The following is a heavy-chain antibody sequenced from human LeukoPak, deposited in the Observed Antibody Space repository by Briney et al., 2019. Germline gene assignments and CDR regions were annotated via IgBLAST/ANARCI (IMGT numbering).Heavy chain of an antibody. CDR1: AFTFSSYW. V-gene: IGHV3-7*01. J-gene: IGHJ4*02. Sequence: GGSLRLSCAASAFTFSSYWMSWVRQAPGKGLEWVASIKQDGSEKYYVDSVRGRFTISRDNAKNSLYLQMNTLRAEDTAVYYCARPSFVTGSYYPLWGQGTLVAVSS. CDR2: IKQDGSEK. CDR3: ARPSFVTGSYYPL. D-gene: IGHD1-26*01.